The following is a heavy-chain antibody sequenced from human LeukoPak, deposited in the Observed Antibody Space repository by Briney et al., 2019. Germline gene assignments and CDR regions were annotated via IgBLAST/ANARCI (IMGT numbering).Heavy chain of an antibody. CDR3: AKGAVASSSSEFDY. V-gene: IGHV3-23*01. D-gene: IGHD6-6*01. Sequence: GGSLRLSCAASGFTFDDYAMHWVRQAPGKGLEWVSAISGSGGSTYYADSVKGRFTISRDNSKNTLYLQMNSLRAEDTAVYYCAKGAVASSSSEFDYWGQGTLVTVSS. CDR1: GFTFDDYA. CDR2: ISGSGGST. J-gene: IGHJ4*02.